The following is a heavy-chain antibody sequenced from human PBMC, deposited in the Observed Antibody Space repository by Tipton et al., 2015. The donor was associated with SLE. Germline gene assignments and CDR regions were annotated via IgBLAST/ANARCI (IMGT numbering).Heavy chain of an antibody. CDR1: GFTFSTFG. CDR2: IRYDGSNK. Sequence: SLRLSCAASGFTFSTFGMHWVRQAPGKGLEWVAFIRYDGSNKNYADSLKGRFTISRDNSKNTVYLQMNSLRAEDTAVYYCARDGNYYGSGSSSIDYWGQGTLVTVSS. J-gene: IGHJ4*02. V-gene: IGHV3-30*02. CDR3: ARDGNYYGSGSSSIDY. D-gene: IGHD3-10*01.